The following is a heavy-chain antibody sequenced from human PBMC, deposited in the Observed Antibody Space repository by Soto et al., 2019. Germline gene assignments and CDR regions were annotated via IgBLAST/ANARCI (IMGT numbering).Heavy chain of an antibody. V-gene: IGHV4-39*01. CDR3: ARHLSVDHFDY. D-gene: IGHD3-9*01. J-gene: IGHJ4*02. CDR2: IYYSGTT. CDR1: GDSITSNSYF. Sequence: SETLSLTCTVSGDSITSNSYFWAWIRQPPGKGLEWIGSIYYSGTTYHNPSLKSRVTISVDRSNNQFSLKLTSVTAADTAVYYCARHLSVDHFDYWGQGALVTVSS.